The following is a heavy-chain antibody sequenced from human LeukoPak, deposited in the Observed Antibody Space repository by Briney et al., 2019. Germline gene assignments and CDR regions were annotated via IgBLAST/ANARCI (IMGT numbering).Heavy chain of an antibody. D-gene: IGHD7-27*01. CDR3: ARDHLSLGAFDI. CDR2: IYHSEST. V-gene: IGHV4-39*07. CDR1: GGSISSGSYY. Sequence: SQTLSLTCTVSGGSISSGSYYWAWIRQPPGKGLEWIGSIYHSESTYYNPSLKSRVTISLDTSKNQFSLRLSSLTAADTAVYYCARDHLSLGAFDIWGQGTMVTVSS. J-gene: IGHJ3*02.